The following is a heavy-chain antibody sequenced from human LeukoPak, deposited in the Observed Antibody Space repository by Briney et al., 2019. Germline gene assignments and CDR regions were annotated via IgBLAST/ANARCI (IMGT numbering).Heavy chain of an antibody. D-gene: IGHD6-6*01. CDR2: ISWNSGSI. CDR3: AKDIRSSSLGVAVD. V-gene: IGHV3-9*01. CDR1: GFTLDDYA. J-gene: IGHJ4*02. Sequence: PGGSLRLSCAASGFTLDDYAMNWVRQAPGKGLEWVSSISWNSGSIGYADSVQGRFTISRDNAKNSLYLQMNSLRAEDTAFYYCAKDIRSSSLGVAVDWGQGTLVTVSS.